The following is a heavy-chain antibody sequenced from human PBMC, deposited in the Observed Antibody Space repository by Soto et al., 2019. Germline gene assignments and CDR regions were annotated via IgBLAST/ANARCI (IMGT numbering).Heavy chain of an antibody. CDR1: GGSISSSSYY. Sequence: PSETLSLTCTVSGGSISSSSYYWGWIRQPPGKGLEWIGSIYYSGSTYYNPSLKSRVTISVDTSKNQFSLKLSSVTAADTAVYYCATLYSSRWLPRRWFDPWGQGTLVTVS. V-gene: IGHV4-39*01. CDR3: ATLYSSRWLPRRWFDP. J-gene: IGHJ5*02. D-gene: IGHD6-19*01. CDR2: IYYSGST.